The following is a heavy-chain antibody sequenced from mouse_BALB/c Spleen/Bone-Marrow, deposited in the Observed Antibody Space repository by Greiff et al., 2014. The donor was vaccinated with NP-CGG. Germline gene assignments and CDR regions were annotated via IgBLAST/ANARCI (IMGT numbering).Heavy chain of an antibody. D-gene: IGHD1-2*01. J-gene: IGHJ3*01. CDR2: ISYSANT. CDR1: GYSITSDYA. V-gene: IGHV3-2*02. CDR3: TRGTTAGFAY. Sequence: EVMLVESGPGLVKPSQSLSLTCTVTGYSITSDYACNWIRQFPGNKLEWMGYISYSANTNYNPSLKSRISITRDTSKNQFFLQLNSVTAEDTATYYCTRGTTAGFAYWGLGTLVTVSA.